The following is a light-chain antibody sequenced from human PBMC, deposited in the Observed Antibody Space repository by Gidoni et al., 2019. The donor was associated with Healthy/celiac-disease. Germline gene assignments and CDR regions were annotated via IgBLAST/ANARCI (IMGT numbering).Light chain of an antibody. V-gene: IGKV1-9*01. CDR1: QGISSY. CDR2: AAS. Sequence: DIQLTQSPSFLSASVGDRVTITCRASQGISSYLAWYQQKPGKAPKLLIYAASTLQSGVPSRFSGSGSGTEFPLTISSLQPEDFATYYCRQLNSYPWTFGQGTKVEIK. CDR3: RQLNSYPWT. J-gene: IGKJ1*01.